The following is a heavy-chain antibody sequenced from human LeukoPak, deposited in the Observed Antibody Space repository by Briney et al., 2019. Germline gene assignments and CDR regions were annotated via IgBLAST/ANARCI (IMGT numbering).Heavy chain of an antibody. D-gene: IGHD1-26*01. CDR2: INHSGST. Sequence: SETLSLTCAVYGGSFSGYYWSWIRQPPGEGLEWIGEINHSGSTNYNPSLKSRVTISVDTSKNQFSLKLSSVTAADTAVYYCARGTSAHVDWGQGTLVTVSS. CDR3: ARGTSAHVD. V-gene: IGHV4-34*01. CDR1: GGSFSGYY. J-gene: IGHJ4*02.